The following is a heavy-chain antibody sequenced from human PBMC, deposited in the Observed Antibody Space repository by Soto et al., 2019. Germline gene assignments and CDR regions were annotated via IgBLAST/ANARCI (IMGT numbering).Heavy chain of an antibody. V-gene: IGHV4-39*01. CDR2: IYYSGST. D-gene: IGHD3-3*01. Sequence: SETLSLTCTVSGGSISSSSYYWGWIRQPPGKGLEWIGSIYYSGSTYYNPSLKSRVTISVDTSKNQFSLKLSSVTAADTAVYYFSRYVEYYDFCSGYLNVLHDYWGQGTLVTVSS. J-gene: IGHJ4*02. CDR1: GGSISSSSYY. CDR3: SRYVEYYDFCSGYLNVLHDY.